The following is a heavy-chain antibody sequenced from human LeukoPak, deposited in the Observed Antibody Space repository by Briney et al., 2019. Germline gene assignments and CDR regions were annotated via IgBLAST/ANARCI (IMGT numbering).Heavy chain of an antibody. V-gene: IGHV4-39*01. D-gene: IGHD3-22*01. CDR1: GDSVSRSGSY. CDR2: IYFSGRT. Sequence: SETLSLTCSVSGDSVSRSGSYWDWIRQPPGKGLEWIGTIYFSGRTYYSPSLKSRVTMSVDPSNNQFSLNLRSVTAADTAVYYCARRRYYDGSGYLEWGQGTLLSVSS. CDR3: ARRRYYDGSGYLE. J-gene: IGHJ1*01.